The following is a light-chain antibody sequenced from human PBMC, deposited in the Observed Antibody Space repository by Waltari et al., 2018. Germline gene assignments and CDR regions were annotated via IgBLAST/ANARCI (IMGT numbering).Light chain of an antibody. CDR2: RSF. CDR1: ESINSW. V-gene: IGKV1-5*03. J-gene: IGKJ1*01. CDR3: QQYKRPPWT. Sequence: DIQMTQSPSTLSASVGDRVTISCRATESINSWLAWYQQKPGKAPKLLISRSFNLESGVPSRFSGSGSGTEFILTISSLQPDDLATYHCQQYKRPPWTFGQGTTV.